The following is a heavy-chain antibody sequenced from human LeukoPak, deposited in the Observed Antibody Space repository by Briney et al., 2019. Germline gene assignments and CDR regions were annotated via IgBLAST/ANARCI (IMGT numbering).Heavy chain of an antibody. CDR3: ARDFYGGRYGVDY. J-gene: IGHJ4*02. CDR2: IYSGGST. V-gene: IGHV3-66*02. D-gene: IGHD1-26*01. Sequence: GGSLRLSCAASGFTVSANYMTWVRQAPGKGLEWISSIYSGGSTYYSDSVKGRFTISRDNSKNTLYLQMNSLRPEDTAVYYCARDFYGGRYGVDYWGPGTLVTVSS. CDR1: GFTVSANY.